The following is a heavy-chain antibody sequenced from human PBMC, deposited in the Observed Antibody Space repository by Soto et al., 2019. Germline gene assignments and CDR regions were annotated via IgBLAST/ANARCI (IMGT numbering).Heavy chain of an antibody. CDR3: ARADYYDSSGFYYDY. J-gene: IGHJ4*02. CDR1: GYIFTNHY. Sequence: QVQLVQSGAEVKKPGASVKVSCKASGYIFTNHYIHWVRQAPGQGLEWLGIINPSGGSTNYLQKFQGRVTMTRDTSTSTVYMELSSLRSEDTAVYFCARADYYDSSGFYYDYWGQETLVTVSS. CDR2: INPSGGST. D-gene: IGHD3-22*01. V-gene: IGHV1-46*01.